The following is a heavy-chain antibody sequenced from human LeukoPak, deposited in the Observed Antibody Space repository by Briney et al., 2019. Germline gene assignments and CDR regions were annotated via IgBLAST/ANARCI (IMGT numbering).Heavy chain of an antibody. Sequence: GGSLRLSCAASGFTFSSYAMAWVRQAPGKGLEWVAVIPYDGSTKYYADSVKGRFTTSRDNSKNTLYLQMNSLRPEDTAVYYCARDVHRLGFDYWGQGTLVTVSS. J-gene: IGHJ4*02. CDR3: ARDVHRLGFDY. CDR1: GFTFSSYA. CDR2: IPYDGSTK. D-gene: IGHD3-10*02. V-gene: IGHV3-30*01.